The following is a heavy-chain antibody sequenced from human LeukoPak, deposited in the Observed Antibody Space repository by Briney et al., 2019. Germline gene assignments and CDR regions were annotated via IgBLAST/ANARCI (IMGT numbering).Heavy chain of an antibody. D-gene: IGHD2/OR15-2a*01. V-gene: IGHV3-53*01. J-gene: IGHJ4*02. Sequence: GGSLRLSCAVSGFNVSNNYMSWVRQAPGKGLEWVSVIFSDGNTNYADSAKGRVTISKDNSKNTVYLQMNSLRAEDTAVYYCTRWYCDSVNCYYDFWGQGTLVAVSS. CDR2: IFSDGNT. CDR1: GFNVSNNY. CDR3: TRWYCDSVNCYYDF.